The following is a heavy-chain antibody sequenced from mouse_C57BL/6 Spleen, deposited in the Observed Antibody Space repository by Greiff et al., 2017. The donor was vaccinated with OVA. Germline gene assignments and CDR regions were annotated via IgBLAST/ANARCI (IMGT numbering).Heavy chain of an antibody. CDR3: FTIDY. CDR1: GYTFTSYW. D-gene: IGHD2-12*01. CDR2: IDPSDSYT. Sequence: QVHVKQPGAELVKPGASVKLSCKASGYTFTSYWMQWVKQRPGQGLEWIGEIDPSDSYTNYNQKFKGKATLTVDTSSSTAYMQLSSLTSEDSAVYYCFTIDYWGQGTTLTVSS. J-gene: IGHJ2*01. V-gene: IGHV1-50*01.